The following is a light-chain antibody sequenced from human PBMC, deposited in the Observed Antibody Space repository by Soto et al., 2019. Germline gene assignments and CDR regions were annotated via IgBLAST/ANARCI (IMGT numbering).Light chain of an antibody. Sequence: EIVLTKSPATLSLSPGEGATLSCRASQSVSNYLAWYQQKPGQAPRLLISDASTRATGIPARFSGSGSGTEFTLTISSLQSEDFAVYYCQQYNNWPQLTFGGGTKVDIK. CDR3: QQYNNWPQLT. V-gene: IGKV3-15*01. J-gene: IGKJ4*01. CDR2: DAS. CDR1: QSVSNY.